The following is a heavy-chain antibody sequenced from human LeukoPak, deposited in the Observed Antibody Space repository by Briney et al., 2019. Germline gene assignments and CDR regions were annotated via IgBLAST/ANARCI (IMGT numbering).Heavy chain of an antibody. CDR2: IKQDGSEK. CDR1: GFTFSSYW. D-gene: IGHD5-18*01. V-gene: IGHV3-7*01. J-gene: IGHJ4*02. Sequence: GGSLRLSCAASGFTFSSYWMSWVRQAPGKGLEWVANIKQDGSEKYYVDSVKGRFTISRDNAKNSLYLQMNSLRAEDTAVYYCATDLRYGSNFFFQYWGLGTLVAVSS. CDR3: ATDLRYGSNFFFQY.